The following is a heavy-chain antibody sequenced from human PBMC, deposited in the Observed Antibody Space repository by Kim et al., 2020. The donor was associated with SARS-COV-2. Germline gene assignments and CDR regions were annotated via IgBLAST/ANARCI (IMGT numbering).Heavy chain of an antibody. CDR1: GFTFSSYA. D-gene: IGHD6-13*01. J-gene: IGHJ4*02. Sequence: GGSLRLSCAASGFTFSSYAMSWVRQAPGKGLEWVSAISGSGGSTYYADSVKGRFTISRDNSKNTLYLQMNSLRAEDTAVYYCAKASWGKKYSSSWYDLFDYWGQGTLVTVSS. CDR3: AKASWGKKYSSSWYDLFDY. CDR2: ISGSGGST. V-gene: IGHV3-23*01.